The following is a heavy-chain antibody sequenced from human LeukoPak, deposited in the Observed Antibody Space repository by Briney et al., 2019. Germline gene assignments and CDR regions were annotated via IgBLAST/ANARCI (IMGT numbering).Heavy chain of an antibody. CDR1: GFTVSSNY. V-gene: IGHV3-53*01. CDR2: IYSGGST. J-gene: IGHJ5*02. Sequence: GGSLRLSCAASGFTVSSNYMSWVRQAPGKGLEWVSVIYSGGSTSYAVSVKGRFTISRDNSKNTLYLQMNSLRAEDTAVYYYASRATVTTDRFWFDPWGQGTLVTVSS. D-gene: IGHD4-11*01. CDR3: ASRATVTTDRFWFDP.